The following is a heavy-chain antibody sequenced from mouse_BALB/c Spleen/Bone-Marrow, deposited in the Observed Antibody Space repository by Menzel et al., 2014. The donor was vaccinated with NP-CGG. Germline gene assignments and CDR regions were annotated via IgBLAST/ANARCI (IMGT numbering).Heavy chain of an antibody. V-gene: IGHV5-17*02. CDR2: ISSGSSTI. D-gene: IGHD4-1*01. CDR3: TRGGNWEDFDY. CDR1: GFTFSSFG. J-gene: IGHJ2*01. Sequence: VQLQQPGGGLVQPGGSRKLSCAASGFTFSSFGMHWVRQAPERGLEWVAYISSGSSTIFYADTVKGRFTISRDNPKNTLFLQMTSLRPEDTAMYYCTRGGNWEDFDYWGQGTTLTVSS.